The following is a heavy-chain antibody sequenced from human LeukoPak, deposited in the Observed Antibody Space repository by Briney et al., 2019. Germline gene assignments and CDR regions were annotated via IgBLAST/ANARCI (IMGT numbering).Heavy chain of an antibody. Sequence: SETLSLTCAVSAGSISSRNWWSWVRQSPGKGLEWIGEMSHSGSTNYNPSLESRVTMSVDKSKNQFSLKPSSVTAADTAVYYCARVDYYYDMDVWGQGTTVTVSS. V-gene: IGHV4-4*02. CDR3: ARVDYYYDMDV. CDR2: MSHSGST. CDR1: AGSISSRNW. J-gene: IGHJ6*02.